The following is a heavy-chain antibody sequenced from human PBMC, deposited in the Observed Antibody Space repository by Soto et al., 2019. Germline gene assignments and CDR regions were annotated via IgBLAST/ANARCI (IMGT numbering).Heavy chain of an antibody. CDR3: ALGSGSSWVRYYYYGMDV. CDR2: IDPSDSYT. D-gene: IGHD2-15*01. J-gene: IGHJ6*02. Sequence: GESLKISCKGSGYSFTSYWISWVRQMPGKGLDWMGRIDPSDSYTNYSPSFQCHVTISADKSISTAYLQWSSLKASDTAMYYCALGSGSSWVRYYYYGMDVWGQGTTVTVSS. CDR1: GYSFTSYW. V-gene: IGHV5-10-1*01.